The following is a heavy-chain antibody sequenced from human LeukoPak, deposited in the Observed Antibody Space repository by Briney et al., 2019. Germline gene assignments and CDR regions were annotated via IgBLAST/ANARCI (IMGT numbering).Heavy chain of an antibody. CDR3: AREREGPYGYLDY. J-gene: IGHJ4*02. CDR1: GFTFTNYW. Sequence: GGSLRLSCAASGFTFTNYWMSWVRQAPGKGLEWVANIKQDGIEEYYVDSVKGRFTISRDNAENALYLHMSSLRAEDTAVYYCAREREGPYGYLDYWGQGTLVTVSS. V-gene: IGHV3-7*01. D-gene: IGHD4-17*01. CDR2: IKQDGIEE.